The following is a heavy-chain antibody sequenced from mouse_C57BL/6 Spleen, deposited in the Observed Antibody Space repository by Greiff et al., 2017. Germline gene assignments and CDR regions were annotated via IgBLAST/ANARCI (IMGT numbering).Heavy chain of an antibody. D-gene: IGHD2-2*01. Sequence: VQLQQPGAELVQPGASVKMSCKASGYTFTSYWITWVKQSPGQGLEWIGYIYPGSGSTNYLETFKSQVTLTVDTSSSTVYMQLSRLTSEESAVYYSAREGGMGGYDGERFAYWGQGTLVTVSA. CDR1: GYTFTSYW. CDR3: AREGGMGGYDGERFAY. J-gene: IGHJ3*01. V-gene: IGHV1-55*01. CDR2: IYPGSGST.